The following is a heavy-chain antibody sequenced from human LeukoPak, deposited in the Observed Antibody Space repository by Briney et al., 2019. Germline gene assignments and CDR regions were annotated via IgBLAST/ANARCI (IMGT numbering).Heavy chain of an antibody. V-gene: IGHV1-2*02. CDR1: GYTFTGYY. CDR3: ARTCRSTSCPYYFDY. J-gene: IGHJ4*02. CDR2: INPNSGGT. Sequence: ASVKVSRKASGYTFTGYYMHWVRQAPGQGLEWMGWINPNSGGTNYAQKLRGRVTMTTDTSTSTAYMELRSLRSDDTAVYYCARTCRSTSCPYYFDYWGQGTLVTVSS. D-gene: IGHD2-2*01.